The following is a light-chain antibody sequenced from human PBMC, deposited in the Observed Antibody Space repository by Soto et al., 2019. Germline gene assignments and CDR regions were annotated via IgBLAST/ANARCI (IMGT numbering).Light chain of an antibody. V-gene: IGLV2-14*01. CDR3: SSYTASSTLL. CDR1: SGDVGGYYY. CDR2: EVS. Sequence: QSALTQPASVSGSPGQSITISCTGTSGDVGGYYYVSWYQQLPGKAPKLMISEVSNRPSGVSNRFSGSKSGNTASLTISGLQADDEADYYCSSYTASSTLLFGTGTKLTVL. J-gene: IGLJ1*01.